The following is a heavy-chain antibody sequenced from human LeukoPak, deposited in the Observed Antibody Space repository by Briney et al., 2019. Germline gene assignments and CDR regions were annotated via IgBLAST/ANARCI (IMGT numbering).Heavy chain of an antibody. Sequence: GGSLRLSCAASGFTFSSYGMHWVRQAPGKGLEWVAVISYDGSNKYYADSVKGRFTISRDNSKNTLYLQMNSLRAEDTAVYYCAAQRHHDFWDFDYWGQGTLVTVSS. CDR2: ISYDGSNK. J-gene: IGHJ4*02. CDR1: GFTFSSYG. D-gene: IGHD3-3*01. V-gene: IGHV3-30*03. CDR3: AAQRHHDFWDFDY.